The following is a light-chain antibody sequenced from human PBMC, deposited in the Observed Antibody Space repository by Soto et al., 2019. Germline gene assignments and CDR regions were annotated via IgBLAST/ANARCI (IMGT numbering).Light chain of an antibody. CDR3: HRYKTYST. CDR1: QSLNNR. Sequence: DIQLTQSPSTLSASVGDRVTITCRASQSLNNRLAWYQQKPGKAPKLLIYDASTLERGVSSRFSGTGSETECTLTITDLQADDLATYFCHRYKTYSTFGQGTKVEIK. CDR2: DAS. V-gene: IGKV1-5*01. J-gene: IGKJ1*01.